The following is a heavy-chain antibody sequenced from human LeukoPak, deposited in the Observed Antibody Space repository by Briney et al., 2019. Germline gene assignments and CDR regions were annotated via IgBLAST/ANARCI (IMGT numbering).Heavy chain of an antibody. CDR2: ISVYNGNT. J-gene: IGHJ4*02. V-gene: IGHV1-18*01. D-gene: IGHD3-22*01. Sequence: ASVKVSCKASGYTFNIYGITWVRQAPGQGLEWMGWISVYNGNTNYVQNLQGRVTMTTETSTSTAYMELRSLRSDDTAVYYCARGQYHYDSSGYRAYYFDYWGQGTLVTVSS. CDR3: ARGQYHYDSSGYRAYYFDY. CDR1: GYTFNIYG.